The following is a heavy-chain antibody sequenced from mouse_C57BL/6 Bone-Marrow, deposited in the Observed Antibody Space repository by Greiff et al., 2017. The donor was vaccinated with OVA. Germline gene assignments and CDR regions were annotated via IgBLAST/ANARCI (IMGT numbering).Heavy chain of an antibody. Sequence: VKLMESGAELARPGASVKLSCKASGYTFTSYGISWVKQRTGKGLEWIGEIYPRSGNTYYNEKFKGKATLTADKSSSTAYMELRSLTSEDSAVYFCAGGPYYYGSSYDAYWGQGTLVTVSA. D-gene: IGHD1-1*01. CDR1: GYTFTSYG. J-gene: IGHJ3*01. CDR2: IYPRSGNT. CDR3: AGGPYYYGSSYDAY. V-gene: IGHV1-81*01.